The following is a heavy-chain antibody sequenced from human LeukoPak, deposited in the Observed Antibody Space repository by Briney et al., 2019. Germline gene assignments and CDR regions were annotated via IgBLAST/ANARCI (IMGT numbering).Heavy chain of an antibody. J-gene: IGHJ3*02. CDR3: AKGHGKTGWYMVNDAFDI. V-gene: IGHV3-30-3*01. D-gene: IGHD6-19*01. Sequence: GGSLRLSCAASGFTFSSYAMHWVRQAPGKGLEWVAVISYDGSNKYYADSVKGRFTISRDNSKNTLYLQMNSLRAEDTAVYYCAKGHGKTGWYMVNDAFDIWGQGTMVTVSS. CDR2: ISYDGSNK. CDR1: GFTFSSYA.